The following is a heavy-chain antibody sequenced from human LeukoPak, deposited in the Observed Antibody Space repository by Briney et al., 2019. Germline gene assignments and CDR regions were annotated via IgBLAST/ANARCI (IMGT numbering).Heavy chain of an antibody. J-gene: IGHJ6*02. CDR3: ARIGEKIAAAGTPYYYYGMDV. CDR1: GGTFSSYA. D-gene: IGHD6-13*01. Sequence: GASVKVSCKASGGTFSSYAISWVRQAPGQGLEWMGGIIPIFGTANYAQKFQGRVTITADESTSTAYMELSSLRPEDTAVYYCARIGEKIAAAGTPYYYYGMDVWGQGTTVTVSS. V-gene: IGHV1-69*13. CDR2: IIPIFGTA.